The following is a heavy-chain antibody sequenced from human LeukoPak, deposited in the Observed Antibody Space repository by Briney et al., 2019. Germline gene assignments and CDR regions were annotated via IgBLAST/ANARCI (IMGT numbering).Heavy chain of an antibody. V-gene: IGHV4-34*01. J-gene: IGHJ4*02. CDR1: GGSFSGYY. D-gene: IGHD1-7*01. CDR2: INHSGST. CDR3: ARNYVDPPFFFDY. Sequence: PSETLSLTCAVYGGSFSGYYWSWIRQPPGKGLEWIGEINHSGSTNYNPSLKSRVTISVDTSKNQFSLKLSSVTAADTAVYYCARNYVDPPFFFDYWGQGTLVTVSS.